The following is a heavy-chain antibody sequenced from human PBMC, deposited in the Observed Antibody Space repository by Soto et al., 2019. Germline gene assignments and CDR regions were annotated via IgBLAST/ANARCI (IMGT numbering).Heavy chain of an antibody. D-gene: IGHD6-25*01. Sequence: VQLVESGGVLVQPGGSLRLSCAASGFTFSVSWMNWVRQAPGKGLECVAYISAYGSEKNYVDSVKGRFTISRDKAKNSLYLQMNSLRVEDTAIYYCARTHRLLDYWGQGTLGNVSS. CDR2: ISAYGSEK. CDR3: ARTHRLLDY. J-gene: IGHJ4*02. V-gene: IGHV3-7*01. CDR1: GFTFSVSW.